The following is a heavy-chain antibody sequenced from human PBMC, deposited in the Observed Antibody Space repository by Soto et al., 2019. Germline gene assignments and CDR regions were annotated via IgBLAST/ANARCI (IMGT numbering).Heavy chain of an antibody. Sequence: GGSLRISCVVSGFTFSTCWMNWVRQAPGEGLVWVARINRDGTTTTYADSVKGRFTISRDNAKNTLYLELTSHGAEDTSVYFCSRFGFPGTLDYCGQGTVVTVSS. V-gene: IGHV3-74*03. D-gene: IGHD6-13*01. J-gene: IGHJ4*02. CDR2: INRDGTTT. CDR1: GFTFSTCW. CDR3: SRFGFPGTLDY.